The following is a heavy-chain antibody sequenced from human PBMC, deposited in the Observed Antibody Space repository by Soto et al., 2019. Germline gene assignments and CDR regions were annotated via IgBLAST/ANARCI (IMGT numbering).Heavy chain of an antibody. J-gene: IGHJ6*02. CDR1: GFTFSSYA. CDR3: AKDLTRSITIFGVVYYYGMDV. V-gene: IGHV3-23*01. D-gene: IGHD3-3*01. Sequence: GGSLRLSCAASGFTFSSYAMSWVRQAPGKGLEWVSAISGSGGSTYYADSVKGRFTISRDNSKNTLYLQMNSLRAEDTAVYYCAKDLTRSITIFGVVYYYGMDVWGQGTTVTVSS. CDR2: ISGSGGST.